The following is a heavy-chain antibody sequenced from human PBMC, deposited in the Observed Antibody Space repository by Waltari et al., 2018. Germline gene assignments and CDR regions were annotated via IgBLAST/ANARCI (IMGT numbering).Heavy chain of an antibody. J-gene: IGHJ5*02. Sequence: QVQLVQSAAEVKKPGASVKVSCKASGYTFTSYDTNWVRQTQGQGLEWMGWINPNTGNTGFSQKFQDRLIMTTNPSINTAYMELPGLTSEDTGVYYCARGAAPGKGAHWFDPWGQGTLVTVSS. D-gene: IGHD3-16*01. CDR2: INPNTGNT. CDR3: ARGAAPGKGAHWFDP. CDR1: GYTFTSYD. V-gene: IGHV1-8*01.